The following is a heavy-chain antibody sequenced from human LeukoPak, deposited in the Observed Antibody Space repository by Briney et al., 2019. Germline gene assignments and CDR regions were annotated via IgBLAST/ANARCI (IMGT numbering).Heavy chain of an antibody. CDR1: GFTFSSYE. CDR3: ARDSRGSSWFFDY. D-gene: IGHD6-13*01. V-gene: IGHV3-48*03. J-gene: IGHJ4*02. Sequence: SGGPLRLSCAASGFTFSSYEMNWVRQAPGKGLEWVSYISSSGRTFYYADSVKGRFTISRDNGKNSLYLQMNSLRVEDTAVYYCARDSRGSSWFFDYWGQGALVTVSS. CDR2: ISSSGRTF.